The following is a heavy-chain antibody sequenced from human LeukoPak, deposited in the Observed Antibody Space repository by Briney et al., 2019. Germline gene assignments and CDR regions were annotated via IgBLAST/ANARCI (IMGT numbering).Heavy chain of an antibody. D-gene: IGHD3-9*01. J-gene: IGHJ6*02. CDR1: GYTFTSYG. Sequence: ASVKVSCKASGYTFTSYGISWMRQAPGQGLEWMGWISAYNGNTNYAQKLQGRVTMTTDTSTSTAYMELRSLRSDDTAVYYCARDYDILTGYDYYYGMDVWGQGTTVTVSS. V-gene: IGHV1-18*01. CDR2: ISAYNGNT. CDR3: ARDYDILTGYDYYYGMDV.